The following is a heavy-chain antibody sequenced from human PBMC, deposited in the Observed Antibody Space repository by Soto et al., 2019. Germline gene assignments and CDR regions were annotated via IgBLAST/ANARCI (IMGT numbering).Heavy chain of an antibody. V-gene: IGHV3-49*04. CDR3: TRAEYCSGGSCSFDS. CDR1: GFTFGDYA. CDR2: IRSKAYGGTT. J-gene: IGHJ4*02. D-gene: IGHD2-15*01. Sequence: GGSRKLSGTASGFTFGDYAMSWVRHAPGKGLEWVGFIRSKAYGGTTEYAASVKGRFTISRDDSKSIAYLQMNSLKTEDTAVYYCTRAEYCSGGSCSFDSWGQGTLVTVSS.